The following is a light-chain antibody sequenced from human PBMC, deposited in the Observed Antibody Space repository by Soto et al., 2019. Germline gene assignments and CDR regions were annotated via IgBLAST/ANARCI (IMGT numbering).Light chain of an antibody. CDR2: GAS. Sequence: EIVLTQSPGALSLSPGERATLSCRASQRITNNYLAWFQQKPGLAPRHLIHGASTRASGVPGRFSGGGSETAVLLTISRLEPVEFGVYYSQLYGRSPFTFGQGTKLPIK. J-gene: IGKJ2*01. CDR1: QRITNNY. V-gene: IGKV3-20*01. CDR3: QLYGRSPFT.